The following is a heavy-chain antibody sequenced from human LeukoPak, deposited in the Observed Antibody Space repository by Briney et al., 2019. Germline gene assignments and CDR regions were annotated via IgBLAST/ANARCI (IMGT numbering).Heavy chain of an antibody. V-gene: IGHV1-18*01. CDR3: ARDQGNGYLGDY. CDR2: ISAYNGDT. J-gene: IGHJ4*02. CDR1: GYTFIRYG. D-gene: IGHD3-22*01. Sequence: SVKVSCKASGYTFIRYGFSWVRQAPGQGLEWMGWISAYNGDTNYAQKVQGRVTMTTDTSTTTAYMELRSLRSDDTAVYYCARDQGNGYLGDYWGQGTLVTVSS.